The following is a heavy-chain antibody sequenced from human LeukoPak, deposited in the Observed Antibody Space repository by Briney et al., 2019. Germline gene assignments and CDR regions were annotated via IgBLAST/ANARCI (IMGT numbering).Heavy chain of an antibody. V-gene: IGHV1-8*01. CDR1: GYTSTSYD. CDR2: MNSNSGNT. CDR3: ARGYSYSSGWYLGYYYYGMDV. J-gene: IGHJ6*02. D-gene: IGHD6-19*01. Sequence: GASVKVSCKASGYTSTSYDINWVRQATGQGLEWMGWMNSNSGNTGYAQKFQGRVTMTRNTSISTAYMELSSLRSEDTAVYYCARGYSYSSGWYLGYYYYGMDVWGQGTTVTVSS.